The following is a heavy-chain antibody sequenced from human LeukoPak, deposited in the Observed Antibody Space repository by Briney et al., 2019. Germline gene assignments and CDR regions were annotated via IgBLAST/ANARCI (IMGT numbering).Heavy chain of an antibody. CDR1: GYTFTSYD. V-gene: IGHV1-8*01. CDR3: ARGLGDFWSGYYTDGFVD. D-gene: IGHD3-3*01. Sequence: ASVTVSCKASGYTFTSYDINWVRQATGQGLEWMGWMNPNSGNTGYAQKFQGRVTMTRNTSISTAYMELSSLRSEDTAVYYCARGLGDFWSGYYTDGFVDWGQGTLVTVSS. J-gene: IGHJ4*02. CDR2: MNPNSGNT.